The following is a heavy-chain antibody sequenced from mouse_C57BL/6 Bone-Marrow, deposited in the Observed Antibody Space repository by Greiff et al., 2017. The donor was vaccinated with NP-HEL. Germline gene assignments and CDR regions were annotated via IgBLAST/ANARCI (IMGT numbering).Heavy chain of an antibody. CDR2: IYPGSGST. V-gene: IGHV1-55*01. CDR3: ASPDYDARGWFAY. CDR1: GYTFTSYW. Sequence: QVQLQQPGAELVKPGASVKMSCKASGYTFTSYWITWVKQRPGQGLEWIGDIYPGSGSTNYNEKFKSKATLTVDTSSSTAYMQLSSLTSEDSAVYYCASPDYDARGWFAYWGQGTLVTVSA. J-gene: IGHJ3*01. D-gene: IGHD2-4*01.